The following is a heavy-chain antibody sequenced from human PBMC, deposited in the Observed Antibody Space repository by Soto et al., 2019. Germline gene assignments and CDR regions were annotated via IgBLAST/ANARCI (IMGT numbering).Heavy chain of an antibody. CDR1: GYTFTSYA. D-gene: IGHD4-17*01. V-gene: IGHV1-3*01. J-gene: IGHJ6*02. CDR2: INAGNGNT. CDR3: ARRTTANSRTSYYYYGMDV. Sequence: QVQLVQSGAEVKKPGASVKVSCKASGYTFTSYAMHWVRQAPGQRLEWMGWINAGNGNTKYSQKFQGRGTITRDTSASTAYMELSSLRSEDTAVYYCARRTTANSRTSYYYYGMDVWGQGTTVTVSS.